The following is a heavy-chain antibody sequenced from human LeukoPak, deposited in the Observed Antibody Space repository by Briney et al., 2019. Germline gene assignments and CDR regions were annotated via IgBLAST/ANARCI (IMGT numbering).Heavy chain of an antibody. V-gene: IGHV1-3*01. D-gene: IGHD2-2*01. CDR1: GHTFTSYA. Sequence: GASVKVSCKASGHTFTSYAMHWVRQAPGQRLEWMGWINAGNGNTKYSQKFQGRVTITRDTSASTAYMELSSLRSEDTAVYYCARAPTYCSSTSCSYYFDYWGQGTLVTVSS. CDR2: INAGNGNT. CDR3: ARAPTYCSSTSCSYYFDY. J-gene: IGHJ4*02.